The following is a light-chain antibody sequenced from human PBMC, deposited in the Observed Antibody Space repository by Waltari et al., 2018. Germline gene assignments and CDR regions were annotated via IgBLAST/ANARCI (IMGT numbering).Light chain of an antibody. V-gene: IGLV2-11*01. Sequence: QSALTQPRSVSGSPGQSVTISCTGTISDVGGYNHVSWYQQHPGETPRRMVSAVNKRPSGVPDRFSGSKSGNTSSLTISILQAEDEADYYGCSYAGDFTYVFGTGTKVTVL. CDR3: CSYAGDFTYV. CDR2: AVN. CDR1: ISDVGGYNH. J-gene: IGLJ1*01.